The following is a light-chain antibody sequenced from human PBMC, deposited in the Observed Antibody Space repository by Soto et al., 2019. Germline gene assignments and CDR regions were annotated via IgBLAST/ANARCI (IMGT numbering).Light chain of an antibody. CDR3: QQRANWPLT. V-gene: IGKV3-11*01. J-gene: IGKJ4*01. CDR1: QSVSSY. CDR2: DAS. Sequence: EIVLTQSPATLSLSPGERATLSCRASQSVSSYLAWYQQKRGQAPRLLIYDASNRATGIPARFSGSGSRTDFTLTISSLEPEDFTVYYCQQRANWPLTYGGATKVEIK.